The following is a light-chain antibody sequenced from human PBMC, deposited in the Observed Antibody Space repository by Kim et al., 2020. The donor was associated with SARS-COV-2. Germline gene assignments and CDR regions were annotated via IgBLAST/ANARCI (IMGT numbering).Light chain of an antibody. J-gene: IGLJ3*02. V-gene: IGLV4-69*01. CDR3: QTWGTGIHWV. CDR1: SGHRNYG. Sequence: VKLTCTLSSGHRNYGSDRHQQQPEKGPRYLMKLNSDGSHVKGDGIPERFSGSSSGADRYLTISSLQSEDEADYYCQTWGTGIHWVFGGGTQLTVL. CDR2: LNSDGSH.